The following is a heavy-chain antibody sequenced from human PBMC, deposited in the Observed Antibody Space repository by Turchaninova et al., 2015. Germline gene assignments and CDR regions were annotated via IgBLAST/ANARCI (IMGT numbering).Heavy chain of an antibody. V-gene: IGHV4-34*01. Sequence: QVPLQQWGAGLLKPSETLSLTCAVYGGSFSAYYWTWFRQPPGTGLGGFGEIHHVRSTNYNPALKNRFTISVDPSKKQFSLTVSSVTAADTAVYFCARKDGYSGDEYFQHWGRGTLVTVFS. J-gene: IGHJ1*01. D-gene: IGHD5-24*01. CDR1: GGSFSAYY. CDR2: IHHVRST. CDR3: ARKDGYSGDEYFQH.